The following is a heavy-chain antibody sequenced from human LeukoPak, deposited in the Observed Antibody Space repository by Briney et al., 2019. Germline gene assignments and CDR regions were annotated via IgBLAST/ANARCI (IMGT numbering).Heavy chain of an antibody. D-gene: IGHD6-6*01. V-gene: IGHV3-23*01. Sequence: PGGSLRLSCAASGFTFSTYGMHWVRQAPGKGLEWVSAISGSGGSTYYADSVKGRFTISRDNSKNTLYLQMNSLRAEDTAVYYCAKDLPLGSSSHDYWGQGTLVTVSS. CDR1: GFTFSTYG. J-gene: IGHJ4*02. CDR3: AKDLPLGSSSHDY. CDR2: ISGSGGST.